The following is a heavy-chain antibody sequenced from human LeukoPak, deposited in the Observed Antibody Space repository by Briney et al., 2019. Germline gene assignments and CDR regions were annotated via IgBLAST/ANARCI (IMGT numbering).Heavy chain of an antibody. CDR3: ARGIPAMAYYYDSSGSP. Sequence: PSETLSLTCAVYGGSFSGYYWSWIRQPPGKGLEWIGEINHSGSTNYNPSLKSRVTISVDTSKNQFSLKLSSVTAADTAVYYCARGIPAMAYYYDSSGSPWGQGTLVTVSS. CDR1: GGSFSGYY. V-gene: IGHV4-34*01. CDR2: INHSGST. D-gene: IGHD3-22*01. J-gene: IGHJ4*02.